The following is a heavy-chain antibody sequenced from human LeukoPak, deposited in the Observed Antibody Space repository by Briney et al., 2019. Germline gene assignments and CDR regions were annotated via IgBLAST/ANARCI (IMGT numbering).Heavy chain of an antibody. CDR2: ISYDGSNK. V-gene: IGHV3-30*19. D-gene: IGHD2-2*01. CDR3: AKELPAGDYYYYGMDV. CDR1: GFTFSSYG. Sequence: PGGSLRLSCAASGFTFSSYGMHWVRQAPGKGLEWVAVISYDGSNKYYADSVKGRFTISRDNSKNTLYLQMNSLRAEDTAVYYCAKELPAGDYYYYGMDVWGQGTTVTVSS. J-gene: IGHJ6*02.